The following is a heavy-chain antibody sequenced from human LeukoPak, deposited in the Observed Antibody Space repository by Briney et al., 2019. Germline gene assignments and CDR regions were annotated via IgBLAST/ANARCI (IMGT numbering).Heavy chain of an antibody. J-gene: IGHJ5*02. CDR2: VYYNGDT. V-gene: IGHV4-39*07. D-gene: IGHD3-10*01. CDR1: GSSLSTSGVG. Sequence: ESGPTLVKPTQTLTLTCTFSGSSLSTSGVGVGWIRQPPGKGLEWIGSVYYNGDTHYNSSPKSRVTISVDTSKNQFFLIMSSVTAADTALYYCARDKIRGWEYDWFDPWGQGTLVTVSS. CDR3: ARDKIRGWEYDWFDP.